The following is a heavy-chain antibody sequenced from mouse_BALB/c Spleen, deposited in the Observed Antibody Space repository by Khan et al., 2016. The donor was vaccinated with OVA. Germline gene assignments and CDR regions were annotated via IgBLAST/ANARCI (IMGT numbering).Heavy chain of an antibody. CDR1: GYIFTNYW. D-gene: IGHD3-2*02. CDR2: IYPGTDNT. V-gene: IGHV1-76*01. CDR3: AREEALYYFDY. J-gene: IGHJ2*01. Sequence: QMQLEESGAELVRPGASVKLSCKTSGYIFTNYWIHWVKQRSGQGLEWIARIYPGTDNTYYNEKLKDKATLTVDKSSSTAYMQLSSLKAEDSAVYFCAREEALYYFDYWGQGTTLTVSS.